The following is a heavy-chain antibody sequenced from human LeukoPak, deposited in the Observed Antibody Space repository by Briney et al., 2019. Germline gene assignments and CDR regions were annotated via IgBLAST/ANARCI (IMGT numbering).Heavy chain of an antibody. CDR1: GGSISSSSYY. J-gene: IGHJ6*03. CDR3: ARVAGVRYYYYMDV. D-gene: IGHD3-10*01. CDR2: IYYSGST. Sequence: PSETLSLTCTVSGGSISSSSYYWGWIRQPPGKGLEWIGGIYYSGSTYYNPSLKSRVTISVDTSKNQFSLKLSSVTAADTAVYHCARVAGVRYYYYMDVWGKGTTVTVSS. V-gene: IGHV4-39*07.